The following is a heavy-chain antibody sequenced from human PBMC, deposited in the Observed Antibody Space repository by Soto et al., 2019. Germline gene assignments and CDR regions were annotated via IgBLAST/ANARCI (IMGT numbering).Heavy chain of an antibody. D-gene: IGHD6-25*01. CDR1: GFTFSSYA. CDR3: AKVRAAATYYYYGMDV. V-gene: IGHV3-23*01. J-gene: IGHJ6*02. CDR2: ISGSGGST. Sequence: GGSLILSCAASGFTFSSYAMSWVRQAQGKGLEWVSAISGSGGSTYHADSVKGRFTISRDNSKNTLYLQMNSLRAEDTAVYYCAKVRAAATYYYYGMDVCGQGTTVAVS.